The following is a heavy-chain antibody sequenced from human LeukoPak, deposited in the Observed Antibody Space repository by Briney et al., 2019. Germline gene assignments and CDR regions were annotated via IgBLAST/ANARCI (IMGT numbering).Heavy chain of an antibody. CDR1: GFTFSSYG. CDR3: AKGPHLLSGAFDI. Sequence: GGSLRLSCAASGFTFSSYGMHWVRQAPGKGLEWVAVISYDGSNKYYADSVKGRFTISRDNSKNTLNLQMNSLRAEDTAVYYCAKGPHLLSGAFDIWGQGTMVTVSS. D-gene: IGHD1-26*01. CDR2: ISYDGSNK. J-gene: IGHJ3*02. V-gene: IGHV3-30*18.